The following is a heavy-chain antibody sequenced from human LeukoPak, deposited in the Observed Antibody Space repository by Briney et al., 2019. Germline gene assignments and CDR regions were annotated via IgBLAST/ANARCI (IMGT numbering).Heavy chain of an antibody. D-gene: IGHD6-19*01. CDR1: GFTFSSYA. J-gene: IGHJ4*02. Sequence: GGSLRLSCAASGFTFSSYAMSWVRQAPGKGLEWVSVIYSGGSRYYADSVKGRFTISRDNSKNTLYLQMNSLRAEDTAVYYCAGPRSSGWYFTFDYWGQGTLVTVSS. CDR3: AGPRSSGWYFTFDY. V-gene: IGHV3-66*01. CDR2: IYSGGSR.